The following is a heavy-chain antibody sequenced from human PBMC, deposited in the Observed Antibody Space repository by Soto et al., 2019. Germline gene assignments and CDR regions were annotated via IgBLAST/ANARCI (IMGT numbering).Heavy chain of an antibody. CDR3: ARGSTTVTPLGDY. CDR2: INIYTGDA. D-gene: IGHD4-17*01. J-gene: IGHJ4*02. Sequence: QVQLVQSGAEVKKPGASVQVSCKASGYTFTASYIHWVRRAPGEGLEWMAWINIYTGDAVLAPEFQGRVTVTRDTSINTVYMDLSGLRSDDTALYYCARGSTTVTPLGDYWGQGTLVSVSS. CDR1: GYTFTASY. V-gene: IGHV1-2*02.